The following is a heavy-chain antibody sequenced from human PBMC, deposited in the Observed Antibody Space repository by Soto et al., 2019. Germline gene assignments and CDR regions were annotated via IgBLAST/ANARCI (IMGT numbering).Heavy chain of an antibody. CDR2: VSYDGSNV. D-gene: IGHD3-16*02. J-gene: IGHJ4*02. CDR3: AKDDNYDYVWGTYRSLYFDY. V-gene: IGHV3-30*18. Sequence: GGCLRLSCAASGFTFSRYGMHWVRQAPGKGLEWVALVSYDGSNVFYADSVKGRFTISRDTSKNTLYLQMSSLRAEDTAVYYCAKDDNYDYVWGTYRSLYFDYWGRGTLVTVSS. CDR1: GFTFSRYG.